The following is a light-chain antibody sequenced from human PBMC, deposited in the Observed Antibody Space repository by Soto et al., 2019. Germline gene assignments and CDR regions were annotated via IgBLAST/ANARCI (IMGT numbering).Light chain of an antibody. J-gene: IGKJ5*01. Sequence: EVVMTQSPATLSVSPGERATLSCRASQSVSNFLAWYQQKPGQAPRLLIYDASNRATGIPDRFSGSGSGTDFTLTISRLEPEDFAVYYCQQYGSSPVTFGQGTRLEI. V-gene: IGKV3-20*01. CDR2: DAS. CDR1: QSVSNF. CDR3: QQYGSSPVT.